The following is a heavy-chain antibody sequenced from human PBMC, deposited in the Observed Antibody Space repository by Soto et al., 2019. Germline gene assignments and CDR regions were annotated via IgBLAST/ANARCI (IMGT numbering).Heavy chain of an antibody. D-gene: IGHD3-22*01. J-gene: IGHJ1*01. Sequence: GGSLRLSCAASGFTFSSYGMHWVRQAPGKGLEWVAVISYDGSNKYYADSVKGRFTISRDNSKNTLYLQMNSLRAEDTAVYYCAKSAQNYYDRNAEYFQHWGQGTLVTISS. V-gene: IGHV3-30*18. CDR2: ISYDGSNK. CDR3: AKSAQNYYDRNAEYFQH. CDR1: GFTFSSYG.